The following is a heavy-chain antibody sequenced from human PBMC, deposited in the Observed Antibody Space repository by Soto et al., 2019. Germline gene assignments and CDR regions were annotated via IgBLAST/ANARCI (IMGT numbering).Heavy chain of an antibody. V-gene: IGHV4-31*03. Sequence: SETLSLTCTVSGGSISSGGYYWSWIRQHPGKGLEWIGYIYYSGSTYYNPSLKSRVTISVDTSKNQFSLKLSSVTAADTAVYYCASNGYYYDSSGYPPLDYWGQGTLVTVSS. CDR1: GGSISSGGYY. CDR3: ASNGYYYDSSGYPPLDY. J-gene: IGHJ4*02. CDR2: IYYSGST. D-gene: IGHD3-22*01.